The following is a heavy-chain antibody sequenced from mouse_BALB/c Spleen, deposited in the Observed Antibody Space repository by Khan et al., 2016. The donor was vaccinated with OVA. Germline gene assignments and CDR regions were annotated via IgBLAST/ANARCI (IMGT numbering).Heavy chain of an antibody. J-gene: IGHJ1*01. CDR3: ARHYYGGNLYWYFDV. V-gene: IGHV1-85*01. CDR1: GYTFTRYD. Sequence: QVQLQQSGAELVKPGASVKLSCKASGYTFTRYDINWVRQRPAQGLEWIGWIFPGDDSTKYNEKFKGKATLTTDKSSSTAYMQLSRLTSEDSAVYFGARHYYGGNLYWYFDVWGAGTTVTVSA. D-gene: IGHD1-1*02. CDR2: IFPGDDST.